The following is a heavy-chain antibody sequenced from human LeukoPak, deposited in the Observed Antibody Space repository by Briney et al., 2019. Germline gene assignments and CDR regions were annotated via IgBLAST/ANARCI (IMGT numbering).Heavy chain of an antibody. CDR3: ARVRPYSSSSPYYYYYMDV. CDR2: IYPNSGAT. CDR1: GYTFTAYH. D-gene: IGHD6-6*01. V-gene: IGHV1-2*02. Sequence: ASVKVSCKTSGYTFTAYHMYWLRQAPGQGLECMGWIYPNSGATGYAQNFQGRVTMTRDTSISTAYMELSRLRSDDTAVYYCARVRPYSSSSPYYYYYMDVWGKGTTVTVSS. J-gene: IGHJ6*03.